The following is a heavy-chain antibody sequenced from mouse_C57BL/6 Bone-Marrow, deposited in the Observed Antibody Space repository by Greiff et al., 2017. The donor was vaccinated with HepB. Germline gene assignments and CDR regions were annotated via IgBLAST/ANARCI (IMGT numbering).Heavy chain of an antibody. V-gene: IGHV1-55*01. CDR3: VRYYYGSSSWYFDV. CDR1: GYTFTSYW. J-gene: IGHJ1*03. Sequence: QVQLQQPGAELVKPGASVKMSCKASGYTFTSYWITWVKQRPGQGLEWIGDIYPGSGSTNYNEKFKSKATLTVDTSSSTAYMQLSSLTSEDSAVYYCVRYYYGSSSWYFDVWGTGTTVTVSS. D-gene: IGHD1-1*01. CDR2: IYPGSGST.